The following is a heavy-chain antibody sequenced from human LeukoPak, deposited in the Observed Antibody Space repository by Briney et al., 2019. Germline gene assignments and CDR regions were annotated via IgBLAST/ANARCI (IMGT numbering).Heavy chain of an antibody. CDR1: GFTFSSYS. CDR3: ARGGNWNEIYYMDI. D-gene: IGHD1-1*01. Sequence: GGSLRLSCAAAGFTFSSYSMNWVRQAPGKGLVWVSRINGDGSNTTYADSVKGRFTISRDNSKNTLYLQMNSLRAEDTAVYYCARGGNWNEIYYMDIWGKGTTVTVSS. CDR2: INGDGSNT. J-gene: IGHJ6*03. V-gene: IGHV3-74*03.